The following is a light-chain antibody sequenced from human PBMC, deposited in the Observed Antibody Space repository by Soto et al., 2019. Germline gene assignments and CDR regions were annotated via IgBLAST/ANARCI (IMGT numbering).Light chain of an antibody. Sequence: EIVLTQSPATLSLSPGERATLSCRASQSVRSYLAWYQQKPGQAPRLLIYGASTRATGIAARFSGSGSGTEFTLTISSLQSEDFAVYYCQQYNNWPPITFGQGTRLEIK. J-gene: IGKJ5*01. CDR2: GAS. CDR1: QSVRSY. V-gene: IGKV3-15*01. CDR3: QQYNNWPPIT.